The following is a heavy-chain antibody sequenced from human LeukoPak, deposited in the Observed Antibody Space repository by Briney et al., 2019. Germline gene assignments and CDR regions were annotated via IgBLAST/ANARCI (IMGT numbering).Heavy chain of an antibody. J-gene: IGHJ4*02. Sequence: SETLSLTCSVSGGSISTYYWSWVRQPAGKGLEWIGRIYTSGGTNYNPSLKSRVTMSVDTSKNQFSLRLSSVTAADTAVYYCARERADYFDSWGQGTLVTVSS. V-gene: IGHV4-4*07. D-gene: IGHD6-19*01. CDR2: IYTSGGT. CDR1: GGSISTYY. CDR3: ARERADYFDS.